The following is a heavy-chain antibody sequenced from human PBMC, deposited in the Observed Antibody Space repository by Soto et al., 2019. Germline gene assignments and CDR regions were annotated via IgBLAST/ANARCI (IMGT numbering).Heavy chain of an antibody. Sequence: QMQLVQSGPEVKKPGTSVKVSCKTSGFTFTSSAMQWVRQARGQRLEWIGWIVIGSGHTNYAQKFQERVTITRDMSRXTAYMELSSLRSEDTAVYYCAAASSTSGGYYGMDVWGQGTTVTVSS. CDR2: IVIGSGHT. CDR3: AAASSTSGGYYGMDV. J-gene: IGHJ6*02. CDR1: GFTFTSSA. D-gene: IGHD2-2*01. V-gene: IGHV1-58*02.